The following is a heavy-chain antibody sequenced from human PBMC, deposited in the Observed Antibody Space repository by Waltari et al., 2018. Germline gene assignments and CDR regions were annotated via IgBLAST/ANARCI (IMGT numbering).Heavy chain of an antibody. D-gene: IGHD2-15*01. CDR2: ISSSSSYI. J-gene: IGHJ4*02. V-gene: IGHV3-21*01. CDR3: ARVAVAGDDY. CDR1: GLTFSSYS. Sequence: EVQLVESGGGLVKPGGSLRLSCAASGLTFSSYSMNWVRQAPGKGLEWVSSISSSSSYIYYADSVKGRFTISRDNAKNSLYLQMNSLRAEDTAVYYCARVAVAGDDYWGQGTLVTVSS.